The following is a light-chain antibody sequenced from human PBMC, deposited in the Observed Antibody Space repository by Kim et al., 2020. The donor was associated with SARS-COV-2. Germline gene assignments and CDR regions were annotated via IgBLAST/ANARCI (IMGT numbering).Light chain of an antibody. CDR2: DVS. V-gene: IGLV2-23*02. Sequence: QSALAQPATASGSPGQSITISCTGTTSNVGNYNFVSWYQHHPGKAPKLMIYDVSKRPSGVSDRFSGSKSGNTASLTISGLQVEDEADYYCCSYAAGSALIFGGGTKVTVL. CDR1: TSNVGNYNF. CDR3: CSYAAGSALI. J-gene: IGLJ2*01.